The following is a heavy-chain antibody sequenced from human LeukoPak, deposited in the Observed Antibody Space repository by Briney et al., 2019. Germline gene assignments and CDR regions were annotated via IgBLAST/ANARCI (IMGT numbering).Heavy chain of an antibody. V-gene: IGHV3-23*01. J-gene: IGHJ4*02. CDR2: ISGSGGST. Sequence: QPGGSLRLSCAASGFTFSSYAMSLVRQAPGKGLEWVSAISGSGGSTYYADSVKGRFAISRDNSKNTLYLQMNSLRAEDTAIYYCAKDELYYYDSSGSHFDYWGQGILVTVSS. D-gene: IGHD3-22*01. CDR3: AKDELYYYDSSGSHFDY. CDR1: GFTFSSYA.